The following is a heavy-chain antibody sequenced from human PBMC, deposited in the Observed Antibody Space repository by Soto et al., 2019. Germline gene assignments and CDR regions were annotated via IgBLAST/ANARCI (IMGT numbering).Heavy chain of an antibody. CDR2: IYWNDDK. D-gene: IGHD6-13*01. CDR3: ARAYSSSWTIYYYYYYGMDV. J-gene: IGHJ6*02. V-gene: IGHV2-5*01. CDR1: GFSLSTSGVG. Sequence: QITLKESGPTLVKPTQPLTLTCTFSGFSLSTSGVGVGWIRQPPGKALEWLALIYWNDDKRYSPSLKSRLTSTKDTSKNQVVLTMTNMDPVDTATYYCARAYSSSWTIYYYYYYGMDVWGQGTTVTVSS.